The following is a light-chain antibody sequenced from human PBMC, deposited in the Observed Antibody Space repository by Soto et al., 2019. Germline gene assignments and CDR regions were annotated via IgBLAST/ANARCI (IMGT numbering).Light chain of an antibody. Sequence: EIVLTQSPGTLSLSPGERATLSCRARQSVSNNYLAWYQQKPGQAPRLLLYGASNRATGIPDGLSGSGSGTDFTLTISRLEPEDFAVYYCQQYGSSGTFGQGTKVEIK. V-gene: IGKV3-20*01. CDR3: QQYGSSGT. CDR2: GAS. CDR1: QSVSNNY. J-gene: IGKJ1*01.